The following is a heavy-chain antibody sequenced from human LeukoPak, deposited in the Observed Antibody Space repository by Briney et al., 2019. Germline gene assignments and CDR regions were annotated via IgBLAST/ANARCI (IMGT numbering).Heavy chain of an antibody. CDR1: GFIFSTHA. CDR3: AKEGRSSWARSYMDV. CDR2: VSSGGGTT. Sequence: PGGSLRLSCAASGFIFSTHAMSWVRLAPGRGLEWVSVVSSGGGTTYYADFVKGRFTISRNNSMSTLSLQMRSLGVEDTAVYYCAKEGRSSWARSYMDVWGKGTTVTVSS. J-gene: IGHJ6*03. D-gene: IGHD6-6*01. V-gene: IGHV3-23*01.